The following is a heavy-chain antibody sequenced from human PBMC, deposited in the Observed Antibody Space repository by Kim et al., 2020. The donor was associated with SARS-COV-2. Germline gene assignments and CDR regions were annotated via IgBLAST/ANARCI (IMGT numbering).Heavy chain of an antibody. V-gene: IGHV1-69*13. CDR1: GGTFSSYA. J-gene: IGHJ6*02. D-gene: IGHD4-17*01. CDR3: ARARSHDYGGNSRRYYYYGMDV. Sequence: SVKVSCKASGGTFSSYAISWVRQAPGQGLEWMGGIIPIFGTANYAQKFQGRVTITADESTSTAYMELSSLRSEDTAVYYCARARSHDYGGNSRRYYYYGMDVWGQGTTVTVSS. CDR2: IIPIFGTA.